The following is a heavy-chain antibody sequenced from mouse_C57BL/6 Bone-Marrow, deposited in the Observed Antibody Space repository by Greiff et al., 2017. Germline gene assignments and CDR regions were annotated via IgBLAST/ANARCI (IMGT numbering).Heavy chain of an antibody. Sequence: EVQLQESGAELVKPGASVKLSCTASGFNIKDYYMHWVKQRTEQGLEWIGRIDPEDGETKYAPKFQGKATITADTTSNTAYLQLSSLTSEDTDVYYCANSYCSHYFAYWGQGTLVTVSA. J-gene: IGHJ3*01. V-gene: IGHV14-2*01. D-gene: IGHD2-5*01. CDR1: GFNIKDYY. CDR3: ANSYCSHYFAY. CDR2: IDPEDGET.